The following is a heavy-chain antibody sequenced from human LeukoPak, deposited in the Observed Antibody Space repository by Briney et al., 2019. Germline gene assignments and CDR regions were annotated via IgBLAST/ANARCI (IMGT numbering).Heavy chain of an antibody. J-gene: IGHJ4*02. CDR2: INPSGCST. CDR1: GSTFTSYY. Sequence: ASVKVSCKASGSTFTSYYMHWVRQAPGQGLEWMGIINPSGCSTSHAQKFQGRVTMTRDTSTSTVYMELSSLRSEDTAVYYCARGSYYYDSSGYYAPPFDYWGQGTLVTVSS. V-gene: IGHV1-46*01. CDR3: ARGSYYYDSSGYYAPPFDY. D-gene: IGHD3-22*01.